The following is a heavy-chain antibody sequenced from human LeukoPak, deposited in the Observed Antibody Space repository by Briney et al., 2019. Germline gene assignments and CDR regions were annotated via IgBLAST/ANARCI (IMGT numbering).Heavy chain of an antibody. CDR3: ARSIPGYHLSAPHDY. V-gene: IGHV1-2*02. D-gene: IGHD2-15*01. CDR2: INPNSGGT. Sequence: GASVKVSCKASGYTFTGYYMHWVRQAPGQGLEWMGWINPNSGGTNYAQKFQGRVTMTRDTSISTAYMELSRLRSDDTAVYYCARSIPGYHLSAPHDYWGQGTLVTVSS. CDR1: GYTFTGYY. J-gene: IGHJ4*02.